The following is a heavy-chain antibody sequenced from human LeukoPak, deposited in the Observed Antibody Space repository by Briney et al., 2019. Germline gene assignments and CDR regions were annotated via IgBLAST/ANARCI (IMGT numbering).Heavy chain of an antibody. V-gene: IGHV4-59*01. Sequence: PSETLSLTCTVSGGSISSYYWSWIRQPPGKGLEWIGYIYYSGSTNYNPSLKSRVTISVDTSKNQFSLKLSSVTAADTAVYYCAREFQYYDILTGYRCYFDYWGQGTLVTVSS. D-gene: IGHD3-9*01. J-gene: IGHJ4*02. CDR2: IYYSGST. CDR1: GGSISSYY. CDR3: AREFQYYDILTGYRCYFDY.